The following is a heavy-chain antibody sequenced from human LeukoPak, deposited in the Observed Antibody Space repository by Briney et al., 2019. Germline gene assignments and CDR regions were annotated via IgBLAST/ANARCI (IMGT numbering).Heavy chain of an antibody. CDR1: GYTFTGYY. Sequence: ASVKVSCKASGYTFTGYYMHWVRQAPGQGLEWMGWINPNSGSTNYAQKFQGRVTMTRDTSISTAYMELSRLRSDDTAVHYCATPGDWELRSDAFDIWGQGTMVTVSS. D-gene: IGHD1-26*01. CDR3: ATPGDWELRSDAFDI. CDR2: INPNSGST. J-gene: IGHJ3*02. V-gene: IGHV1-2*02.